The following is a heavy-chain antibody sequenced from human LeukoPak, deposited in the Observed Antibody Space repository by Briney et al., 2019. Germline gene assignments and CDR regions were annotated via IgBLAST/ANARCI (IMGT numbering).Heavy chain of an antibody. CDR2: ISSSSSYI. Sequence: GGSLRLSCAASGFTFSSYGMHWVRQAPGKGLEWVSSISSSSSYIYYADSVKGRFTISRDNAKNSLYLQMNSLRAEDTAVYYCARDRYSSSWYVRDKNWFDPWGQGTLVTVSS. V-gene: IGHV3-21*01. D-gene: IGHD6-13*01. J-gene: IGHJ5*02. CDR3: ARDRYSSSWYVRDKNWFDP. CDR1: GFTFSSYG.